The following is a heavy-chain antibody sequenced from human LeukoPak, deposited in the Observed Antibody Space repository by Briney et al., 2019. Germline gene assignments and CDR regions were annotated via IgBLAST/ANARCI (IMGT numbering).Heavy chain of an antibody. J-gene: IGHJ4*02. Sequence: ASVKVSCKASGYTFTGYYMHWVRQTPGQGLEWMGWINPNSGGTNYAQKFQGRVTMTRDTSISTAYMELSRLRSDDTAVYYCARDVGQWGSIYYWGQGTLVTVSS. CDR3: ARDVGQWGSIYY. V-gene: IGHV1-2*02. D-gene: IGHD6-19*01. CDR2: INPNSGGT. CDR1: GYTFTGYY.